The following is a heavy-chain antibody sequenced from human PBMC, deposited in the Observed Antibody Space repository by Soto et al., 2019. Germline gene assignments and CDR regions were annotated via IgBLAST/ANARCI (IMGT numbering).Heavy chain of an antibody. J-gene: IGHJ5*02. D-gene: IGHD3-9*01. CDR1: GCSISSGGYP. Sequence: TLSLTCAVSGCSISSGGYPWSWIRQPPGKGLEWIGYIYQSGSTYYNPSLKSRVTISVDRSKNQFSLKLSSVTAADTAVYYCARDHQNYDILTGYSNVFDPWGQGTLVTVSS. CDR2: IYQSGST. V-gene: IGHV4-30-2*01. CDR3: ARDHQNYDILTGYSNVFDP.